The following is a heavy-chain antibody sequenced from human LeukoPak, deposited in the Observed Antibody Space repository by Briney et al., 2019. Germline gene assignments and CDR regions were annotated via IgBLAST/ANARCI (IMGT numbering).Heavy chain of an antibody. Sequence: GGPVSLFCAASGFSYQEYAMHWLRQAPGRGLQGVSFVSGESSITSYADSVKGQFTISRDNSKIYLYLQMDSLRPEDTALYYCAKDTRASWDSDGYRDYWGQGTRVTVSS. V-gene: IGHV3-43*02. D-gene: IGHD3-22*01. J-gene: IGHJ4*02. CDR3: AKDTRASWDSDGYRDY. CDR2: VSGESSIT. CDR1: GFSYQEYA.